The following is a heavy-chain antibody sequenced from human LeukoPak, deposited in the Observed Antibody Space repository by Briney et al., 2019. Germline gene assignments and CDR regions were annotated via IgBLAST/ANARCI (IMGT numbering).Heavy chain of an antibody. D-gene: IGHD3-16*01. CDR3: AKDRRGGGYYFDY. J-gene: IGHJ4*02. V-gene: IGHV3-30*04. CDR1: GFTFSSYA. CDR2: ISYVGTNK. Sequence: GGSLRLSCAASGFTFSSYAMHWVRQAPGKGLEWVAVISYVGTNKYYADSVKGRFTISRDNSKNTLYLQMNSLRDEDTAVYYCAKDRRGGGYYFDYWGQGTLVTVSS.